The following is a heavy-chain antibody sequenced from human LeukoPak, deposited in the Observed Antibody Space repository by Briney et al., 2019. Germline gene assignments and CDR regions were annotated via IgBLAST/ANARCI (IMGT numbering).Heavy chain of an antibody. Sequence: GGSLRLSCAASGFTFSSYWMSWVRQAPGKGLVWVSRINGDGSSATYADSVKGRFTISRDSAKNTLYLQMNSLRAEDTAVYYCTREHRGYGDQTSGYWGQGTLVTVSS. CDR3: TREHRGYGDQTSGY. CDR2: INGDGSSA. J-gene: IGHJ4*02. CDR1: GFTFSSYW. V-gene: IGHV3-74*01. D-gene: IGHD4-17*01.